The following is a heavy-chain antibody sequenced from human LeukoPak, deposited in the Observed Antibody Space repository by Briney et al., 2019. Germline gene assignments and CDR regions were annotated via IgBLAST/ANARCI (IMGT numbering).Heavy chain of an antibody. CDR2: ISFDGNNK. CDR3: ANERGPAFAY. V-gene: IGHV3-30*18. CDR1: RFTFSAYS. J-gene: IGHJ4*02. D-gene: IGHD3-10*01. Sequence: PGGSLRLSCAASRFTFSAYSMSWVRQAPGKGLEWVAVISFDGNNKYYADSVKGRFTISRDNSKNVLYLQMNSLRTEDTAVYYCANERGPAFAYWGQGSLVTVPS.